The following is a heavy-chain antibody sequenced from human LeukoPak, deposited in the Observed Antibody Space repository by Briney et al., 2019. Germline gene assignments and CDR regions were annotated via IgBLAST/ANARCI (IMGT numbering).Heavy chain of an antibody. D-gene: IGHD2-15*01. CDR1: GGSISSGGYY. Sequence: PSQTLSLTCTVSGGSISSGGYYWSWIRQHPGKGLEWIGSFYYSGSTYYNPSLKSRVTISVDTSKNQFSLKLSSVTAADTAVYYCARDQGYCSGGSCYSKYYFDYWGQGTLVTVSS. J-gene: IGHJ4*02. CDR3: ARDQGYCSGGSCYSKYYFDY. V-gene: IGHV4-31*03. CDR2: FYYSGST.